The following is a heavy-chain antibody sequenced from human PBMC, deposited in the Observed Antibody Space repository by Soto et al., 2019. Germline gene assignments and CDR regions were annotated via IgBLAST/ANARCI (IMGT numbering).Heavy chain of an antibody. CDR2: INHRGST. D-gene: IGHD3-9*01. CDR3: ARGDDILPGPVIENWFDP. CDR1: GGSFSDYY. V-gene: IGHV4-34*01. Sequence: QVQLQQWGAGLLKPSETLSLTCAVYGGSFSDYYWSWIRQPPGKGLEWIGEINHRGSTNYNPSLKSRVTISVDTSKSQCSLMLTYVTAADPAVYYCARGDDILPGPVIENWFDPWGQGNQVTVSS. J-gene: IGHJ5*02.